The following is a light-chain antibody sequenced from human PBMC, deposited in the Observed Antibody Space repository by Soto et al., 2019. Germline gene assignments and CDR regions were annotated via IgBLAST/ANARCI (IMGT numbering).Light chain of an antibody. CDR1: SSDVGGYNY. CDR3: SSYTSSSTPWV. V-gene: IGLV2-14*01. J-gene: IGLJ3*02. CDR2: DVS. Sequence: QSVLTQPASVSGSPGQSITISCTGTSSDVGGYNYVSWYQQHPGKAPKLMIYDVSNRPSGVSNRFSGSKSGNTASLTISGLHAEDDADYYCSSYTSSSTPWVFGGGTKLTVL.